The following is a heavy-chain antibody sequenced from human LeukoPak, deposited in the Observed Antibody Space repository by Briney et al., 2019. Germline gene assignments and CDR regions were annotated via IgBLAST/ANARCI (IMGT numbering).Heavy chain of an antibody. Sequence: SETLSLTCTVSGGSIGSFYWSWIRQPPGKGLEWMGYIYDSGSTNYNPSLKSRVTISVDTSKNQFSLKLSSVTAADTAVYYCARRVATSSPLYYYGMDVWGQGTTVTVSS. D-gene: IGHD5-12*01. CDR1: GGSIGSFY. CDR3: ARRVATSSPLYYYGMDV. CDR2: IYDSGST. V-gene: IGHV4-59*08. J-gene: IGHJ6*02.